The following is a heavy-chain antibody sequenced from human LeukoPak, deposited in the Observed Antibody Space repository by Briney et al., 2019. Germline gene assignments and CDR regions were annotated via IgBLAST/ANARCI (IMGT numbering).Heavy chain of an antibody. Sequence: SQTLSLTCAISGDSVSSNSAARNWIRQSPSRGLEWLGRTYYRSKWYNDYAVSVKSRITINPDTSKNQFSLQLNSVTPEDTAVYYCARDSPLTTVTTFPYWYFDLWGRGTLVTVSS. D-gene: IGHD4-17*01. CDR1: GDSVSSNSAA. CDR3: ARDSPLTTVTTFPYWYFDL. J-gene: IGHJ2*01. V-gene: IGHV6-1*01. CDR2: TYYRSKWYN.